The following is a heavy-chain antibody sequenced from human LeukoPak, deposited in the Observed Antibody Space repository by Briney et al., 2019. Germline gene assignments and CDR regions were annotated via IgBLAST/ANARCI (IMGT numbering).Heavy chain of an antibody. V-gene: IGHV4-34*01. D-gene: IGHD6-19*01. CDR3: ARVAVAGRSWFDP. CDR2: INHSGST. J-gene: IGHJ5*02. CDR1: GGSFSGYY. Sequence: SETLSLTCAVYGGSFSGYYWSWIRQPPGKGLEWIGEINHSGSTNYNPSIKSRVTISVDTSKNQFSLKLSSVTAADTAVYYCARVAVAGRSWFDPWGQGTLVTVSS.